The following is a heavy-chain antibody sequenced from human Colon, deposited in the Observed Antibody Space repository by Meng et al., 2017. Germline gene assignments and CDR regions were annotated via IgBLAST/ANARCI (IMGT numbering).Heavy chain of an antibody. CDR3: ARGYRDSTYFDY. V-gene: IGHV4-30-2*06. CDR2: IYDNTYT. Sequence: QLQLQESGSRLVKPSQTLSLTCAVSGDSVTNTLSSWSWLRQSPGQGLEWIGNIYDNTYTSSSPSLRSPVTISVDRSNNPFSLNLNSATAADTDVYFSARGYRDSTYFDYWGQGTLVTVSS. CDR1: GDSVTNTLSS. D-gene: IGHD2/OR15-2a*01. J-gene: IGHJ4*02.